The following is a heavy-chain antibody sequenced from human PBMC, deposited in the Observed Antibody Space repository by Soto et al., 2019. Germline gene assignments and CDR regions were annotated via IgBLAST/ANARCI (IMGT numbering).Heavy chain of an antibody. Sequence: SETLSLTCAVSSGSISSSNWWSWVRQPPGKGLEWIGEIYHSGSTNYNPSLKSRVTISVDKSKNQFSLKLSSVTAADTAVYYCARSAPPSGSFNRHFDYWGQGTLVTVPQ. CDR3: ARSAPPSGSFNRHFDY. J-gene: IGHJ4*02. CDR2: IYHSGST. V-gene: IGHV4-4*02. D-gene: IGHD6-13*01. CDR1: SGSISSSNW.